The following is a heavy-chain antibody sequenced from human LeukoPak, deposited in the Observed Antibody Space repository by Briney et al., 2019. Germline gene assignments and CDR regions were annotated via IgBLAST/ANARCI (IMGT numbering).Heavy chain of an antibody. CDR1: GFTFTSSA. CDR3: AATKLRYFDWLYYIGPGVDNWFDP. D-gene: IGHD3-9*01. CDR2: IVVGSGNT. V-gene: IGHV1-58*02. J-gene: IGHJ5*02. Sequence: SVKVSCKASGFTFTSSATQWVRQARGQRLEWIGWIVVGSGNTNYAQKFQERVTITRDMSTSTAYMELSSLRSEDTAVYYCAATKLRYFDWLYYIGPGVDNWFDPWGQGTLVTVSS.